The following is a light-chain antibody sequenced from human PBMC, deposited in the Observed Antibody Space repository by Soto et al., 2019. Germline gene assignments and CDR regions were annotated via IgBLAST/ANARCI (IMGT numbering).Light chain of an antibody. Sequence: QSALTQPASVSGSPGQSITISCTGTSSDVGGYNYVSWYQQHPGKPPKLMIYDVSNRPSGVSNRFSGYKSGNTASLTSSGLHAEDDADYYCSSSTSSNTLVFGTGTKVTVL. V-gene: IGLV2-14*01. CDR1: SSDVGGYNY. CDR3: SSSTSSNTLV. CDR2: DVS. J-gene: IGLJ1*01.